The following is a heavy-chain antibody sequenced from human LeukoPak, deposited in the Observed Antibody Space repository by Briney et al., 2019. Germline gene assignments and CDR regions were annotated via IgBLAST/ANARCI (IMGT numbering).Heavy chain of an antibody. J-gene: IGHJ4*02. CDR3: AIRLRVVVITGYFDY. D-gene: IGHD3-22*01. Sequence: SVKVSCKASGGTFSSYAISWVRQAPGQGLEWMGGIIPIFGTANYAQKFQGGVTITTDESTSTAYMELSSLRSEDTAVYYCAIRLRVVVITGYFDYWGQGTLVTVSS. V-gene: IGHV1-69*05. CDR1: GGTFSSYA. CDR2: IIPIFGTA.